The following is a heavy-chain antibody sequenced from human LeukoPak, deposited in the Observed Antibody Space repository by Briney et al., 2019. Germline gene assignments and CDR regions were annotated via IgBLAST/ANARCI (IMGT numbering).Heavy chain of an antibody. D-gene: IGHD1-26*01. CDR1: GGSISSNMW. J-gene: IGHJ3*02. Sequence: SETLSLTCSISGGSISSNMWWSWVRQTPGKGLEWIGEIYHSGSTNYNPSLKSRVTLLIDKSKNQFSLKLSSVTAADTAVYYCTRDSSIVGTTGAFDIWGQGTMVIVSS. CDR2: IYHSGST. CDR3: TRDSSIVGTTGAFDI. V-gene: IGHV4-4*02.